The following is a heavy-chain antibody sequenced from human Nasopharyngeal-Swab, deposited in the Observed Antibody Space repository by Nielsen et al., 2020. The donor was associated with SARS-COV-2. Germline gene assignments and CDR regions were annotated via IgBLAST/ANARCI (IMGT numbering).Heavy chain of an antibody. V-gene: IGHV3-74*01. CDR3: ARDLAGSDSG. Sequence: GESLKISCAASGFTFSRYWMHWVRQVPGKGLKWVSRTNEDGSIINYADSVKGRFTISRDNAKNTLYLQMNSLRADDTALYYCARDLAGSDSGWGQGTLVTVSS. D-gene: IGHD2-21*02. CDR2: TNEDGSII. CDR1: GFTFSRYW. J-gene: IGHJ4*02.